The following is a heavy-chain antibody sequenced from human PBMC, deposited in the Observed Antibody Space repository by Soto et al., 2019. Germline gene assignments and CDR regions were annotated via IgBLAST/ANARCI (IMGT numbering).Heavy chain of an antibody. J-gene: IGHJ6*03. D-gene: IGHD3-16*01. CDR2: INPNSGGT. V-gene: IGHV1-2*04. CDR3: ARDGGKTYYYYYMDV. Sequence: GASVKVSCKASGYTFTGYYMLWVRQAPGQGLEWMGWINPNSGGTNYAQKFQGWVTMTRDTSISTAYMELSRLRSDDTAVYYCARDGGKTYYYYYMDVWGKGTTVTVSS. CDR1: GYTFTGYY.